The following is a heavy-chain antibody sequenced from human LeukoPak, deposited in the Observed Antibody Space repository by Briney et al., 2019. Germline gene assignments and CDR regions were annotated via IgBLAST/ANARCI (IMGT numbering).Heavy chain of an antibody. J-gene: IGHJ4*02. V-gene: IGHV4-39*01. CDR3: AAGYHDYFGD. CDR1: GVSTSSSAYY. D-gene: IGHD5-12*01. Sequence: SETLSLTCTVSGVSTSSSAYYWYWIRQPPGKGLEWIGSIYYTGTTYYNTSLKSRGSMSVDMSKDQFSLTLSSVTAADTAVYYCAAGYHDYFGDWGQGTLVTVPS. CDR2: IYYTGTT.